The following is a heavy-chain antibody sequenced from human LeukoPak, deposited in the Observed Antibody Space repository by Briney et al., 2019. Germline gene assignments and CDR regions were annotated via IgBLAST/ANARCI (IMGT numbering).Heavy chain of an antibody. CDR1: GGSFSGYY. Sequence: SETLSLTCAVCGGSFSGYYWSWIRQPPGKGLEWIGEINHSGSTNYNPSLKSRVTISVDTSKNQFSLKLSSVTAADTAVYYCARRPSLLLWFGERVNWFDPWGQGTLVTVSS. CDR2: INHSGST. V-gene: IGHV4-34*01. CDR3: ARRPSLLLWFGERVNWFDP. J-gene: IGHJ5*02. D-gene: IGHD3-10*01.